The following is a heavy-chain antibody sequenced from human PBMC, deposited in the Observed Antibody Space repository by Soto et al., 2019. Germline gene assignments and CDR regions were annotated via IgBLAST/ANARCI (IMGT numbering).Heavy chain of an antibody. V-gene: IGHV4-39*01. Sequence: SETLSLTCTVSGGSISSSSYYWGWIRQPPGKGLEWIGSIYYSGSTYYNPSLKSRVTISVDTSKNQFSLKLSSVTAADTAVYYCASLVLRFLEWSYYYYYMDVWGKGTTVTVSS. CDR3: ASLVLRFLEWSYYYYYMDV. CDR2: IYYSGST. CDR1: GGSISSSSYY. D-gene: IGHD3-3*01. J-gene: IGHJ6*03.